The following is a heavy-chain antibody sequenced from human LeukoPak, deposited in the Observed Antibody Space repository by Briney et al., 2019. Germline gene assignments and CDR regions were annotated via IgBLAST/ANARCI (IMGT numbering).Heavy chain of an antibody. D-gene: IGHD3-10*02. CDR2: IKQDGSNK. Sequence: GGSLRLSCAASGFTFSSNWMSWVRQAPGKGLEWVANIKQDGSNKYSVDSVKGRFTISRDNAENSLYLQMNSLRAEDTAVYYCVRDLSGGNLDSWGQGTLVTVSS. CDR3: VRDLSGGNLDS. CDR1: GFTFSSNW. V-gene: IGHV3-7*03. J-gene: IGHJ4*02.